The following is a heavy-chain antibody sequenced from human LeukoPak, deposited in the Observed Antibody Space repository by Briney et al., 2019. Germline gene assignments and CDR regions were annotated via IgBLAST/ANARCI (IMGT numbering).Heavy chain of an antibody. CDR2: IYYSGST. CDR3: ARGVSGYCSGGSCSPLDYYYMDV. J-gene: IGHJ6*03. CDR1: GGSISSYY. V-gene: IGHV4-59*01. Sequence: PSGTLSLTCTVSGGSISSYYWSWIRQPPGKGLEWIGYIYYSGSTNYNPSLKSRVTISVDTSKNQFSLKLSSVTAADTAVYYCARGVSGYCSGGSCSPLDYYYMDVWGKGTTVTVSS. D-gene: IGHD2-15*01.